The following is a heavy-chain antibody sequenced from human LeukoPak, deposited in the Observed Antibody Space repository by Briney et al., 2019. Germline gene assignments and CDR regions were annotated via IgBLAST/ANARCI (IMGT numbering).Heavy chain of an antibody. CDR1: GFTFNNYG. D-gene: IGHD6-13*01. J-gene: IGHJ4*02. CDR3: AKGHLRGKAAAIDY. CDR2: ISYDGRNI. V-gene: IGHV3-30*18. Sequence: PGKSLRLSCAASGFTFNNYGMHWVRQAPGKGLEWVAVISYDGRNINYPDAVKGRFTISRDISTDTLWLQMDSLRTEDTAVYYCAKGHLRGKAAAIDYWGQGTLVTVSS.